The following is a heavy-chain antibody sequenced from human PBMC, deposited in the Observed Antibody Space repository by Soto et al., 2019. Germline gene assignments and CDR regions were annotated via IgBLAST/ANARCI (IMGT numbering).Heavy chain of an antibody. CDR2: ISWDGGRV. CDR1: GFTFDDYA. CDR3: AKGTLYYDSAGYYPDFDY. Sequence: GGSLRLSCVASGFTFDDYAMHRVRQAPGKGLEWVSLISWDGGRVYYADSVKGRFAVARDNKKNSLYLQMNSLRTEDSAVYYCAKGTLYYDSAGYYPDFDYWGQGTLVTVSS. V-gene: IGHV3-43*01. D-gene: IGHD3-22*01. J-gene: IGHJ4*02.